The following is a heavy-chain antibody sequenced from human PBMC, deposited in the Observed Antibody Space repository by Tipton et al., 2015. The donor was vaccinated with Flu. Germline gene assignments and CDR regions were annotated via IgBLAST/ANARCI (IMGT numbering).Heavy chain of an antibody. CDR1: GGSFSGYY. Sequence: LVQSSETLSLTCAVYGGSFSGYYWSWIRQPPGKGLEWIGEINHSGSTNYNPSLKSRVTISVDTSKNQFSLKLSSVIAADTAVYYCARVTELLWFGEARGWFDPWGQGTLVTVSS. CDR3: ARVTELLWFGEARGWFDP. J-gene: IGHJ5*02. V-gene: IGHV4-34*01. CDR2: INHSGST. D-gene: IGHD3-10*01.